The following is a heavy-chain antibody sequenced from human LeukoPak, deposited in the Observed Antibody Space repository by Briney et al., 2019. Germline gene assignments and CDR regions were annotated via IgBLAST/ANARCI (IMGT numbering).Heavy chain of an antibody. CDR3: ARVIDWSSSWYRWHYYYYMDV. CDR2: MNPNSGNT. CDR1: GYTFTSYD. Sequence: ASVKVSCKASGYTFTSYDINWVRQATGQGLAWMGWMNPNSGNTGYAQKFQGRVTMTRNTSISTAYMELSSLRSEDTAVYYCARVIDWSSSWYRWHYYYYMDVWGKGTTVTVSS. V-gene: IGHV1-8*01. D-gene: IGHD6-13*01. J-gene: IGHJ6*03.